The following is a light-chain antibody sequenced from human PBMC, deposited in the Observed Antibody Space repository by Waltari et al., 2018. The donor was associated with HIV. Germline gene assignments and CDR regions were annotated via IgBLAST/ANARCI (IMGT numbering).Light chain of an antibody. CDR1: HTVNTY. CDR3: QQRNNWPIT. CDR2: DAS. J-gene: IGKJ5*01. V-gene: IGKV3-11*01. Sequence: EILLTQSPATLSLSPGERAQVSCRASHTVNTYLAWYQKKSGQSPRLLIYDASKRATGVPARFSGSGSGTDFTLTINSLEPEDFAVYFCQQRNNWPITFGQGTRLEI.